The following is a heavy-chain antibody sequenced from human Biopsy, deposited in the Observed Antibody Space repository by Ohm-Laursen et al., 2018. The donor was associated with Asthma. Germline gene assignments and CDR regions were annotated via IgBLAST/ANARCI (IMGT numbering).Heavy chain of an antibody. D-gene: IGHD3-9*01. CDR2: VNTGNGDT. V-gene: IGHV1-3*04. Sequence: SVKVSCKASGYNFISFAIHWVRQAPGQRLEWMGWVNTGNGDTKYSQKVQGRVTITRDTSASTAYMELRSLRSEDTATYYCARTYYDFLTGQVKDVFGVWGQGTMVTVSS. CDR3: ARTYYDFLTGQVKDVFGV. CDR1: GYNFISFA. J-gene: IGHJ3*01.